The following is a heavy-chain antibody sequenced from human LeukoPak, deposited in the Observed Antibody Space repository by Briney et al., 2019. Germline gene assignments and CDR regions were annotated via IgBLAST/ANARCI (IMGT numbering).Heavy chain of an antibody. Sequence: GASVKVSCKASGYTFTSYDINWVRQATGQGLEWMGWMNPNSGNTGYAQKFQGRVTITRNNSISTAYMELSSLRSEDTAVYYCARVLVGATTDFDYWGQGTLVTVSS. V-gene: IGHV1-8*03. D-gene: IGHD1-26*01. CDR3: ARVLVGATTDFDY. CDR1: GYTFTSYD. J-gene: IGHJ4*02. CDR2: MNPNSGNT.